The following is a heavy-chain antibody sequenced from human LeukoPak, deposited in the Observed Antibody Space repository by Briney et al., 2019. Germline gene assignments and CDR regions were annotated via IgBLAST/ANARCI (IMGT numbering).Heavy chain of an antibody. Sequence: GGSLRLSCAASGFTFSSYAMSWVRQAPGKGLEWVSAISGSGGSTYYADSVKGRFTISRDNSKNTLYLQMNSLRAEDTAVYYCAKGPTYYYDLRYFQRWGQGTLVTVSS. D-gene: IGHD3-22*01. V-gene: IGHV3-23*01. CDR2: ISGSGGST. J-gene: IGHJ1*01. CDR3: AKGPTYYYDLRYFQR. CDR1: GFTFSSYA.